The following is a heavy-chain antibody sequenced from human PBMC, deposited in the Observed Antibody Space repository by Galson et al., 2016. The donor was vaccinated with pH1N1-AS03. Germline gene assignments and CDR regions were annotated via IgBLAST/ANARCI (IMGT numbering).Heavy chain of an antibody. CDR2: MYSRGDT. CDR3: ARLGLRDNNGYYGSGYDYYDK. D-gene: IGHD3-10*01. J-gene: IGHJ4*02. Sequence: ETLSLTCTVSLGSISGYYWSWIRQPAGKRLEWIGRMYSRGDTRYSPSLDSRITMSVDTSKNQFFLSLQSATAADTAVYYCARLGLRDNNGYYGSGYDYYDKWGQGTLVTVSS. V-gene: IGHV4-4*07. CDR1: LGSISGYY.